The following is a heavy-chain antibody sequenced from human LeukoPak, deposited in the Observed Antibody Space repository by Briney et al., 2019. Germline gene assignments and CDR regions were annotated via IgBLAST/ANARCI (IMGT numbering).Heavy chain of an antibody. CDR3: ARREVVVVPAAIREGYYYYYYMDV. V-gene: IGHV5-51*01. Sequence: GESLKISCEGSGYSFTSYWIGWVRQMPGKGLEWMGIIYPGDSDTRYSPSFQGQVTISADKSISTAYLQWSSLKASDTAMYYCARREVVVVPAAIREGYYYYYYMDVWGKGTTVTVSS. CDR1: GYSFTSYW. D-gene: IGHD2-2*02. CDR2: IYPGDSDT. J-gene: IGHJ6*03.